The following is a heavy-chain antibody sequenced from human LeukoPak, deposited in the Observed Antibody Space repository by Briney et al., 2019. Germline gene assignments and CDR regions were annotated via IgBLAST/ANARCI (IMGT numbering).Heavy chain of an antibody. CDR2: MNPNSGNT. CDR3: AREFFYSSGTKSNRVDY. Sequence: ASVKVSCKASGYTFTSFDINWVRQATGQGLEWMGWMNPNSGNTGYAQKFQGRVTITRNTSISTAYMELSSLRSEDTAVYYCAREFFYSSGTKSNRVDYWGQGTLVTVSS. V-gene: IGHV1-8*01. J-gene: IGHJ4*02. CDR1: GYTFTSFD. D-gene: IGHD6-19*01.